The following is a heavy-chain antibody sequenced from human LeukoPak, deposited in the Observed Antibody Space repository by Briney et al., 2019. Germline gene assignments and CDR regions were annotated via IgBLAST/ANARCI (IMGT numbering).Heavy chain of an antibody. V-gene: IGHV1-46*01. CDR3: ARGSIVGAKMLGFGAFDI. Sequence: ASVKVSCKASGYTFTSYYMHWVRQAPGQGLEWMGIINPSGGSRSYAQKFQGRVTMTRDTSTSTVYMELSSLRSEDTAVYYCARGSIVGAKMLGFGAFDIWGQGTMVTVSS. CDR1: GYTFTSYY. CDR2: INPSGGSR. J-gene: IGHJ3*02. D-gene: IGHD1-26*01.